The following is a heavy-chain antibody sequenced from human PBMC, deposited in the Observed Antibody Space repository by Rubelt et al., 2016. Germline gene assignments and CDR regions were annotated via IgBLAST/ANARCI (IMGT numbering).Heavy chain of an antibody. V-gene: IGHV3-48*01. J-gene: IGHJ5*02. Sequence: VRQAPGKGLEWVSYISSSSSTIYYADSVKGRFTISRDNAKNSLYLQMNSLRAEDTAVYYCARGLPRIGLRAFWFDPWGQGTLVTVSS. CDR2: ISSSSSTI. D-gene: IGHD2/OR15-2a*01. CDR3: ARGLPRIGLRAFWFDP.